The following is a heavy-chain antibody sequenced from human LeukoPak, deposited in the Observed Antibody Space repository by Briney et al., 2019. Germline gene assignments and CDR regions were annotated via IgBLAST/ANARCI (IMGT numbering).Heavy chain of an antibody. Sequence: PSETLSLTCAVYGVSFSGYYWSWIRQPPGKGLEWIGEINHSGSTNYNPSLKSRVTISVDTSKDQFSLKLSSVTAADTAVYYCARGWFGELLRPFDYWGQGTLVTVSS. CDR3: ARGWFGELLRPFDY. J-gene: IGHJ4*02. CDR2: INHSGST. D-gene: IGHD3-10*01. V-gene: IGHV4-34*01. CDR1: GVSFSGYY.